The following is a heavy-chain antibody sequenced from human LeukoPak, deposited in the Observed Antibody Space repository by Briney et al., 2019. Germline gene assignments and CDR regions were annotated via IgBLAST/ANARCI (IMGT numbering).Heavy chain of an antibody. D-gene: IGHD2-15*01. CDR1: GFTFSSYG. Sequence: GGSLRLSCAASGFTFSSYGMHWVRQAPGKGLEWVAVISYDGSNKYYADSVKGRFTISRDNSKNTLYLQMNSLRAEDTAVYCCAKETDCSGGSCSFYYYYYGMDVWGKGTTVTVSS. CDR3: AKETDCSGGSCSFYYYYYGMDV. CDR2: ISYDGSNK. J-gene: IGHJ6*04. V-gene: IGHV3-30*18.